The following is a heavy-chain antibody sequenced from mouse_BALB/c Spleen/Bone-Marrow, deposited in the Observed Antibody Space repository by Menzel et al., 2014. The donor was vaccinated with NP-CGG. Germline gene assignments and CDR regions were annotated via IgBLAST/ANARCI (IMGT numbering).Heavy chain of an antibody. CDR1: GFSLTSYG. CDR2: IWASGST. D-gene: IGHD2-4*01. Sequence: QVQLQQSGPGLVAPSQSLSITCTVSGFSLTSYGVHWVRQSPGKGLEWLGIIWASGSTNCNSALMSRLSISKDNSKSQVFLKMNSLQTDDIAMYYCARERGDYGGYGMDYWGQGTSVTVSS. V-gene: IGHV2-9*02. J-gene: IGHJ4*01. CDR3: ARERGDYGGYGMDY.